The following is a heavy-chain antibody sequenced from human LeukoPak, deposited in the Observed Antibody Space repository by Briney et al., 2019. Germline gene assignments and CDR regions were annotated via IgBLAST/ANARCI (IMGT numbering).Heavy chain of an antibody. V-gene: IGHV4-4*02. CDR2: IYHSGST. J-gene: IGHJ4*02. D-gene: IGHD6-13*01. CDR1: GGSISSSNW. CDR3: ARDDRSGIAASDY. Sequence: SETLSLTCAVSGGSISSSNWWSWVRQPPGKGLEWIGEIYHSGSTNYNPSLKSRVTISVDKSKNQFSLKLSSVTAADTAVYYCARDDRSGIAASDYWGQGTLVTVSS.